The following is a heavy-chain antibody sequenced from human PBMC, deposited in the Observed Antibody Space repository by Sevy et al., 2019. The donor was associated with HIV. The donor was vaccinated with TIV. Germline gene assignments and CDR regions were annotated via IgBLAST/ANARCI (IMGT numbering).Heavy chain of an antibody. CDR2: INPNNGDT. CDR3: ARDLSGGQVGGWFDP. Sequence: ASVKVSCKASGYTFIGFYIHWVRQAPGQGLEWMGWINPNNGDTKYAQNFQGWVTMTRDTSFSTAYMELSRLKFDDTAIYYCARDLSGGQVGGWFDPWGQGTLVTVSS. J-gene: IGHJ5*02. CDR1: GYTFIGFY. V-gene: IGHV1-2*04. D-gene: IGHD2-15*01.